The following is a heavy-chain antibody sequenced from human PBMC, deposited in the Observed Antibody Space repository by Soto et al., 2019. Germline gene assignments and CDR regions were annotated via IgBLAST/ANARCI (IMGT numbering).Heavy chain of an antibody. V-gene: IGHV4-31*03. D-gene: IGHD4-17*01. CDR3: ARRHGDYEESYFDY. J-gene: IGHJ4*02. CDR2: IYYSGST. CDR1: SGSISSGGYS. Sequence: QVQLQESGPGLVKPSQTLSLTCTVSSGSISSGGYSWSWIRQHPGKGLEWIGYIYYSGSTYYNPSHKSRVTISVDTSKSQFSLKLSSVTAADTAVYYCARRHGDYEESYFDYWGQGTLVTVSS.